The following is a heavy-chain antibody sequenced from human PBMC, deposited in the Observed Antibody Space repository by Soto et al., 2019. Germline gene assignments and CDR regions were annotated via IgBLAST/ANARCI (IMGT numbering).Heavy chain of an antibody. CDR2: ISGSGGST. CDR3: AKQLEPTDYYYYYYMDV. D-gene: IGHD1-1*01. Sequence: PGGSLRLSCAASGFTFSSYAMSWVRQAPGKGLEWVSAISGSGGSTYHADSVKGRFTISRDNSKNTLYLQMNSLRAEDTAVYYCAKQLEPTDYYYYYYMDVWGKGTTVTVSS. CDR1: GFTFSSYA. J-gene: IGHJ6*03. V-gene: IGHV3-23*01.